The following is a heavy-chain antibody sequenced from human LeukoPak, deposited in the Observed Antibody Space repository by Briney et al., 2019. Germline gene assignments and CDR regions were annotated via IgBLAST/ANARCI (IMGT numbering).Heavy chain of an antibody. D-gene: IGHD3-3*01. CDR3: ARDQPLEH. CDR1: GFTVSSNY. CDR2: IYGAVNT. Sequence: GGSLRLSCAASGFTVSSNYMSWVRQARGKVLECVSVIYGAVNTYYADSVKGRFTISRDNSKNTLYLQMNSLRTEDAAVYYCARDQPLEHWGQGTIVTVSS. V-gene: IGHV3-66*02. J-gene: IGHJ3*01.